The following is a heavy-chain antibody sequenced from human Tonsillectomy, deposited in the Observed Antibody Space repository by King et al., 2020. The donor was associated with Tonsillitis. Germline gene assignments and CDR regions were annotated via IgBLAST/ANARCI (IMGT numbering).Heavy chain of an antibody. D-gene: IGHD3-10*01. CDR1: GFTFSSYA. V-gene: IGHV3-30-3*01. Sequence: VQLVESGGGVVQPGRSLRLSCAASGFTFSSYAMHWVRQAPGKGLEWVAVISYDGSNKYYADSVKGRFTISRDNSTNTLYLQMNSLRAEDTAVYYCASGVRVDWGQGTLVTVSS. CDR3: ASGVRVD. CDR2: ISYDGSNK. J-gene: IGHJ4*02.